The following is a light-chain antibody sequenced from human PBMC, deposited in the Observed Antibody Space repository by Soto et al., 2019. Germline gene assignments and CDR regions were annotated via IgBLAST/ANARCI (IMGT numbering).Light chain of an antibody. V-gene: IGKV1-5*01. Sequence: DIQMTQSPSTLSGSVGDRVTITCRASQTISSWLAWYQHKPGEAPKLLIYDASNLDSGVPSRFSGSGSGTEFSITISNLQPDDCATYYCQQYENYWTFGQGTKVDIK. CDR1: QTISSW. CDR2: DAS. CDR3: QQYENYWT. J-gene: IGKJ1*01.